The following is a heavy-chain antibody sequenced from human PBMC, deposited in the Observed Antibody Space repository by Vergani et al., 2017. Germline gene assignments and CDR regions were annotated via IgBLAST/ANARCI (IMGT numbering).Heavy chain of an antibody. V-gene: IGHV4-38-2*01. D-gene: IGHD3-10*01. CDR3: ARHRGSGGFLPPFYFCGIDV. CDR2: IHHSGDT. CDR1: DSSIMTNPY. Sequence: QVQLQESGPGLVKPSETLTLTCDVSDSSIMTNPYWGWFRQSPGKGLEWIGCIHHSGDTHYNSSLKSRVSISVVSSSKFSLSLTSVTAADTAIYYCARHRGSGGFLPPFYFCGIDVWGHGTTVTVSS. J-gene: IGHJ6*02.